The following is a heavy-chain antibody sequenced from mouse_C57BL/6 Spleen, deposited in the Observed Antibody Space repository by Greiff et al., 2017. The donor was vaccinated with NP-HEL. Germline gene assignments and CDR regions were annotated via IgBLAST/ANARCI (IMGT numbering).Heavy chain of an antibody. CDR1: GYTFTDYY. D-gene: IGHD1-1*01. V-gene: IGHV1-76*01. J-gene: IGHJ2*01. Sequence: QVQLKESGAELVRPGASVKLSCKASGYTFTDYYINWVKQRPGQGLEWIARIYPGSGNTYYNEKFKGKATLTAEKSSSTAYMQLSSLTSEDSAVYFCARCGTSYYFDYWGQGTTLTVSS. CDR3: ARCGTSYYFDY. CDR2: IYPGSGNT.